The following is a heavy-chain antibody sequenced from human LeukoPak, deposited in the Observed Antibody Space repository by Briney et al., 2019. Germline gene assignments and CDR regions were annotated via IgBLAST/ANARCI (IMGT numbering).Heavy chain of an antibody. D-gene: IGHD6-19*01. J-gene: IGHJ4*02. CDR3: ARVGIAVADTGMDY. CDR1: GFTFRNYW. V-gene: IGHV3-7*01. Sequence: QAGGSLRLSCEASGFTFRNYWMIWVRQAPGKGLERVANIKEDGSETYYVDSVKGRFTISRDNTKNSLFLQMNSLRAEDTAVYYCARVGIAVADTGMDYWGQGTLVTVSS. CDR2: IKEDGSET.